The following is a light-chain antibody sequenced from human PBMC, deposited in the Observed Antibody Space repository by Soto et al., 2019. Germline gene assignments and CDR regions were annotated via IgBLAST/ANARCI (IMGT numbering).Light chain of an antibody. CDR3: QQYGSSPRT. CDR2: DAS. Sequence: EIVLTQSPGTLSLSPGERATLSCRASQSVSSSNLAWYQHKPGQAPRLLIYDASSRATGIPDRFSGSGSGTDFTLTISRLEPEDFAVYYCQQYGSSPRTFGQGTKVEIE. CDR1: QSVSSSN. V-gene: IGKV3-20*01. J-gene: IGKJ1*01.